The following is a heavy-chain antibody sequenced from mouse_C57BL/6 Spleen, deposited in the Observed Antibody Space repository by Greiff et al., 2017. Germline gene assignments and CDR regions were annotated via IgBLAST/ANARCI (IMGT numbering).Heavy chain of an antibody. D-gene: IGHD1-1*01. CDR1: GYTFTSYG. Sequence: VMLVESGAELARPGASVKLSCKASGYTFTSYGISWVKQRTGQGLEWIGEIYPRSGNTYYNEKFKGKATLTADKSSSTAYMELRSLTSEDSAVYFCAREGSSGWYFDVWGTGTTVTVSS. J-gene: IGHJ1*03. CDR3: AREGSSGWYFDV. V-gene: IGHV1-81*01. CDR2: IYPRSGNT.